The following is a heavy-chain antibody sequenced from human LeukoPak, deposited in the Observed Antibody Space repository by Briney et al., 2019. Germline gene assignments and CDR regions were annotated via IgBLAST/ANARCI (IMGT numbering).Heavy chain of an antibody. V-gene: IGHV4-39*07. CDR1: GGSITSSSYY. CDR3: ARDLRF. J-gene: IGHJ4*02. CDR2: IYYSGST. Sequence: SETLSLTCTVSGGSITSSSYYWGWIRQPPGNGLEWIGSIYYSGSTYYNPSLKSRVTISVDTSKNQFSLKLSSMTAADTAVYYCARDLRFWGQGTLVTVSS. D-gene: IGHD3-9*01.